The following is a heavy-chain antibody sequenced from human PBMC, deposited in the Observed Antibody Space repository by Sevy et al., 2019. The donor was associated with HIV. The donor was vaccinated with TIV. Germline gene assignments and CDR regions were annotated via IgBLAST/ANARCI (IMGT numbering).Heavy chain of an antibody. V-gene: IGHV3-48*02. J-gene: IGHJ3*02. D-gene: IGHD5-18*01. CDR3: AGEKGYSYSIAFDI. CDR1: GFTFRSYS. Sequence: GGSLRLSCAASGFTFRSYSMNWVRQAPGKGLEWVSYISSNSSTIYYADSVKGRFTISRDNAKNSLYLQMNSLRDEDTSVYYAAGEKGYSYSIAFDIWGQGTMVTVSS. CDR2: ISSNSSTI.